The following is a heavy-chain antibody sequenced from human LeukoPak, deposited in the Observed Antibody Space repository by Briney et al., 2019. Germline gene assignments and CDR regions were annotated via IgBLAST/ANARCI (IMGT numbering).Heavy chain of an antibody. D-gene: IGHD1-14*01. J-gene: IGHJ1*01. CDR1: GFTFSNYG. CDR3: ARDFSYGRPEVHEYFQH. Sequence: TGGSLTLSCAASGFTFSNYGMHWVRQAPGKGLEWVALIWFDGSNKYYASSVKGRFSISSDNSKNTLYLQMNSLRAEDTAVYYCARDFSYGRPEVHEYFQHWGQGTLVTVSS. CDR2: IWFDGSNK. V-gene: IGHV3-33*01.